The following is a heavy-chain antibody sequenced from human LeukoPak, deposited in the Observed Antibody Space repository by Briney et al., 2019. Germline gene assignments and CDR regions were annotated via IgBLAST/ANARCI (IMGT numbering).Heavy chain of an antibody. CDR1: GGSFSGYY. CDR3: ARGRGSHWPHFDY. CDR2: TNHNRNI. V-gene: IGHV4-34*01. J-gene: IGHJ4*02. D-gene: IGHD1-1*01. Sequence: SETLSLTCAVYGGSFSGYYWSWIRQPPGKGLEWIGETNHNRNINYNPSLKSRVTISVDTSKEQFSLNLSSVTAADTAVYYCARGRGSHWPHFDYWGQGTLVTVSS.